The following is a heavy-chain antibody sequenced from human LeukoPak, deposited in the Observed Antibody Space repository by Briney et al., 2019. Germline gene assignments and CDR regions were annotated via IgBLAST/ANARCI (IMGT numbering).Heavy chain of an antibody. CDR3: ARDRGNRHHDILTGPGNRYYFDY. CDR2: IYHSGST. V-gene: IGHV4-38-2*02. Sequence: SETLSLTCTVSGYSINSGYYWGWIRQPPGKGLEWIGSIYHSGSTYYNPSLKSRVTISVDTSKNQFSLKLSSVTAADTAVYYCARDRGNRHHDILTGPGNRYYFDYWGQGTLVTVSS. J-gene: IGHJ4*02. CDR1: GYSINSGYY. D-gene: IGHD3-9*01.